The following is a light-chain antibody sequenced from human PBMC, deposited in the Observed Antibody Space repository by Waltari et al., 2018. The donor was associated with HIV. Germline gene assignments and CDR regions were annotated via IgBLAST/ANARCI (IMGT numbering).Light chain of an antibody. J-gene: IGKJ4*01. CDR3: HQYFYLPLT. CDR2: WAS. Sequence: DVVMTQSPDSLAVSLGEMPTIHCQANHSILFSSNNKNYLAWYQQKPGQPPKVLIYWASTRQSGVPDRSNGSGSGTDVTLTINNLQAEDVAVYVCHQYFYLPLTFGGGTKVEIK. CDR1: HSILFSSNNKNY. V-gene: IGKV4-1*01.